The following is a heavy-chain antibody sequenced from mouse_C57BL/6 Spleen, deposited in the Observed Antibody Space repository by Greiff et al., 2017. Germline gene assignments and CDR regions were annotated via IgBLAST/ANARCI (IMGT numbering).Heavy chain of an antibody. Sequence: QVQLQQSGPGLVQPSQSLSITCTVSGFSLTSYGVHWVRQSPGKGLEWLGVIWSGGSTDYNAAFISRLSISKDNSKSQVFFKMNSLQADDTAIYYCARNGVGRGCFDVWGTGTTVTVSA. CDR2: IWSGGST. D-gene: IGHD4-1*01. V-gene: IGHV2-2*01. CDR3: ARNGVGRGCFDV. CDR1: GFSLTSYG. J-gene: IGHJ1*03.